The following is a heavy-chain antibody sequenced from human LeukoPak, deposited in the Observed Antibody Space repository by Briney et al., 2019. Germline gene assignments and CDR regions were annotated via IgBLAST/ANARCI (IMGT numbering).Heavy chain of an antibody. Sequence: GGSLRLSCAASGLAFSSYAMSWVRQAPGKGLEWVSNISVASNTFYADSVKGRFTISRDNSRNTVYLQMTSLRADDTAVYYCADYGVSGVRNNFYWGQGTLVTVSS. J-gene: IGHJ4*02. CDR1: GLAFSSYA. D-gene: IGHD3-3*01. CDR3: ADYGVSGVRNNFY. CDR2: ISVASNT. V-gene: IGHV3-23*01.